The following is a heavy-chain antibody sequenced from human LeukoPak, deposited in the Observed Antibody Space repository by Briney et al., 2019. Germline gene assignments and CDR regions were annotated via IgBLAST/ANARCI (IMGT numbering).Heavy chain of an antibody. CDR1: EFDFSSHA. CDR2: ISISGSKT. D-gene: IGHD4-17*01. Sequence: GGSLRLSCAASEFDFSSHAMTWVRQAPGEGLEWVSAISISGSKTYYADSVKGRFTISRDNSKNTLYLQMNSLRAEDTAVYYCANEIRPNDYWGQGTQVTVSS. J-gene: IGHJ4*02. V-gene: IGHV3-23*01. CDR3: ANEIRPNDY.